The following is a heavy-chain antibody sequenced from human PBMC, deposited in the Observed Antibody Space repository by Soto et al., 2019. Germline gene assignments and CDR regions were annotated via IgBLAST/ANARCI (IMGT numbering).Heavy chain of an antibody. V-gene: IGHV4-59*08. D-gene: IGHD6-19*01. CDR2: IHYSGST. CDR3: ASGGGGSGLNWLDL. CDR1: GSSIIGYY. J-gene: IGHJ5*02. Sequence: SETLSLTCTFSGSSIIGYYWTWIRQSPERGLEWIGYIHYSGSTNYNPSLKSRLTMSVDRSKSHFSMKLPSVTAADTAVYYCASGGGGSGLNWLDLWGQGTQVTVSS.